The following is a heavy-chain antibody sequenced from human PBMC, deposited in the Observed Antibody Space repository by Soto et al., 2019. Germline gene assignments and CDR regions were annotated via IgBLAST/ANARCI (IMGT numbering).Heavy chain of an antibody. CDR2: IIPIFGTA. CDR3: ARVGRGSSSPADFDY. J-gene: IGHJ4*02. CDR1: GGTFSSYA. D-gene: IGHD6-6*01. V-gene: IGHV1-69*13. Sequence: AVKVSCKASGGTFSSYAISWVRQAPGQGLEWMGGIIPIFGTANYAQKFQGRVTITAAESTRTAYMELSSLRSEDAAVYYCARVGRGSSSPADFDYWGQGTLVTVSS.